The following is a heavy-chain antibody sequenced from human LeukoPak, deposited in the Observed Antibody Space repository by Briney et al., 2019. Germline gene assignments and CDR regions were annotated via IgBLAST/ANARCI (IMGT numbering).Heavy chain of an antibody. V-gene: IGHV5-51*01. CDR2: LYTSDCDS. CDR3: ARRPRGYSYGYYFDY. CDR1: GYSFTSYW. D-gene: IGHD5-18*01. Sequence: GESLKISCKGSGYSFTSYWIGRVREMPGKGLGRMGILYTSDCDSRYSQSFQGKGTISADKSIITSYLQRSSLKASDTAMYYCARRPRGYSYGYYFDYWGQGALVTVSS. J-gene: IGHJ4*02.